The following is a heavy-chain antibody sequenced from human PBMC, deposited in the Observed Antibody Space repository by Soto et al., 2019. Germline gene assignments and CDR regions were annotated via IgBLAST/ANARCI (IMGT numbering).Heavy chain of an antibody. V-gene: IGHV3-64*01. CDR1: GFTLSGYA. Sequence: GGSLGLSCAASGFTLSGYAMDWVHQAPGKGLEYVSGISSNGVGTYYANSVQGRFTISRDNSKNTVYLQMGSLRPEDMAVYYCARRARPDFYYMDVWGKGTTVTVSS. CDR3: ARRARPDFYYMDV. CDR2: ISSNGVGT. J-gene: IGHJ6*03. D-gene: IGHD6-6*01.